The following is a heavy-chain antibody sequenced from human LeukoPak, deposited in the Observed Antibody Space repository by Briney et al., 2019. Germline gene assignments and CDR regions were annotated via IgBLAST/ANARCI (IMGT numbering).Heavy chain of an antibody. D-gene: IGHD1-26*01. CDR1: GFTFSNYY. Sequence: GGSLRLSCAASGFTFSNYYMSWIRQAPGKGLVWVSYISSRSSNKYYADSVKGRFTISRDNAKNSLYLQMSSLRAEDTAIYYCAREGWDLNALDIWGQGTMVTVSP. CDR2: ISSRSSNK. V-gene: IGHV3-11*04. J-gene: IGHJ3*02. CDR3: AREGWDLNALDI.